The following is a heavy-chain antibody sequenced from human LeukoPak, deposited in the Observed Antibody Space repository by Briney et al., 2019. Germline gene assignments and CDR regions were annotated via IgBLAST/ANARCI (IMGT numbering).Heavy chain of an antibody. J-gene: IGHJ4*02. CDR2: IWYDGSNK. V-gene: IGHV3-33*01. Sequence: GRSLRLSCAASGFTFSNYGMHWVRQAPGKGLEWVAVIWYDGSNKYHADSVKGRFTISRDNSKNTLYLQMNSLRAEDTAVYYCAGNHGPYYFDYWGQGTLVTVSS. CDR3: AGNHGPYYFDY. D-gene: IGHD1-14*01. CDR1: GFTFSNYG.